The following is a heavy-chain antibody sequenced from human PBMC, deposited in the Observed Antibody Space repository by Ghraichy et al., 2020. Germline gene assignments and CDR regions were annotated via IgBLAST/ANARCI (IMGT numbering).Heavy chain of an antibody. Sequence: LSLTCAASGFTFSSAWMSWVRQAPGKGLEWVGRIKSKTDGGTTDYAAPVKGRFTISRDDSKNTLYLQMNSLKTEDTAVYYCTTEALLRPSALDYWGQGTLVTVSS. CDR3: TTEALLRPSALDY. V-gene: IGHV3-15*01. J-gene: IGHJ4*02. D-gene: IGHD1-26*01. CDR1: GFTFSSAW. CDR2: IKSKTDGGTT.